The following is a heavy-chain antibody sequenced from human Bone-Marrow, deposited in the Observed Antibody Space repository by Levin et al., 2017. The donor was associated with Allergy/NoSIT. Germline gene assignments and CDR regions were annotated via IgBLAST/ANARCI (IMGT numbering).Heavy chain of an antibody. CDR2: ISSTSTYI. J-gene: IGHJ4*02. V-gene: IGHV3-21*01. CDR3: ARDMVGTIGVNQFDY. Sequence: GGSLRLSCAASGFTFNSYSMNWVRQAPGKGLEWVSSISSTSTYIYYADSVKGRFTISRDNAKNSLYLQMNSLRAEDTAVYYCARDMVGTIGVNQFDYWGQGTLVTVSS. D-gene: IGHD5-12*01. CDR1: GFTFNSYS.